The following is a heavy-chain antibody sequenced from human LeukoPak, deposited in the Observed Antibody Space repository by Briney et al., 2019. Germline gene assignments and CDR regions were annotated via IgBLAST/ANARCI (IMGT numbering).Heavy chain of an antibody. V-gene: IGHV3-30*18. Sequence: SGGSLRLSCAASGFTFSSYGMHWVRQAPGKGLEWVAVISYDGSNKYYADSVKGRFTISRDNSKNTLYLQMNSLRAEDTAVYYCAKDRRTGTTNYYYYGMDVWGQGTTVTVSS. J-gene: IGHJ6*02. CDR1: GFTFSSYG. CDR2: ISYDGSNK. CDR3: AKDRRTGTTNYYYYGMDV. D-gene: IGHD1-7*01.